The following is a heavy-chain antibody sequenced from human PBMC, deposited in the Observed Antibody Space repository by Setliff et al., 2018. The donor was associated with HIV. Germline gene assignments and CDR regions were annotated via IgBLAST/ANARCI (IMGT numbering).Heavy chain of an antibody. CDR3: AGSILTGYYTFGADY. CDR1: GFTFSSYG. D-gene: IGHD3-9*01. Sequence: GGSLRLSCAASGFTFSSYGMHWVRQAPGKGLEWVAFIRYDGSNKYYADSVKGRFTISRDNSKNTLYLQMNSLRAEDTALYYCAGSILTGYYTFGADYWGQGTLVTVSS. J-gene: IGHJ4*02. CDR2: IRYDGSNK. V-gene: IGHV3-30*02.